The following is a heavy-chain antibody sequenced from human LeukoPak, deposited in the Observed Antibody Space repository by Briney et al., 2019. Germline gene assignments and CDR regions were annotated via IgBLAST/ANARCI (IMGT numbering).Heavy chain of an antibody. Sequence: GGSLRLSSAASGFTVSNNYMSWGRQAPGKGLEWVSVTYSGGSTYYADSVKGRSTISRDTSKNTLSLQMNSLRAEDTAVYYCASLSLGHYWGQGTLVTVSS. J-gene: IGHJ4*02. CDR1: GFTVSNNY. CDR3: ASLSLGHY. CDR2: TYSGGST. D-gene: IGHD6-6*01. V-gene: IGHV3-53*01.